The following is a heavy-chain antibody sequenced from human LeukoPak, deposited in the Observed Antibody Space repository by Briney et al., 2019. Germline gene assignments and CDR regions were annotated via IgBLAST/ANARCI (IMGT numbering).Heavy chain of an antibody. CDR2: IIPIFGTA. CDR3: ARSPPDDMVREPNNNYYYMDV. J-gene: IGHJ6*03. CDR1: GGTFSSYA. D-gene: IGHD3-10*01. V-gene: IGHV1-69*13. Sequence: ASVTVSCKASGGTFSSYAISWVRQAPGQGLEWMGGIIPIFGTANYAQKFQGRVTITADESTSTAYMELSSLRSEDTAVYYCARSPPDDMVREPNNNYYYMDVWGKGTTVTISS.